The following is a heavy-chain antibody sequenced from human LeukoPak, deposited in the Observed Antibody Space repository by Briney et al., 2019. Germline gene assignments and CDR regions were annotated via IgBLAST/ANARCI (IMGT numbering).Heavy chain of an antibody. D-gene: IGHD6-19*01. CDR3: ARDDVAVAGADY. V-gene: IGHV3-21*01. CDR1: GFTFSSYG. Sequence: GGSLRLSCAASGFTFSSYGMHWVRQAPGKGLEWVSSISSSSSYIYYADSVKGRFTISRDNAKNSLYLQMNSLRAEDTAVYYCARDDVAVAGADYWGQGTLVTVSS. J-gene: IGHJ4*02. CDR2: ISSSSSYI.